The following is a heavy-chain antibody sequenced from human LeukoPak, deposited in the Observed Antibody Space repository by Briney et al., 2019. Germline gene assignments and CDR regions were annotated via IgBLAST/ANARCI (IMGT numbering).Heavy chain of an antibody. CDR2: ISGSGGST. CDR1: GFTFSSYG. D-gene: IGHD1-26*01. Sequence: GGTLRLSCAASGFTFSSYGMNWVRQAPGKGLEWVSAISGSGGSTSYADSVKGRFTISRDNSKNTLYLQMNSLRAEDTAVYYCAKGTGAQGFDYWGQGTLVTVSS. V-gene: IGHV3-23*01. CDR3: AKGTGAQGFDY. J-gene: IGHJ4*02.